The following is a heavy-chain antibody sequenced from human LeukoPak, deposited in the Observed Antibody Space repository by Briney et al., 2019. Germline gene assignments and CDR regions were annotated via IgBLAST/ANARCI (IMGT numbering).Heavy chain of an antibody. J-gene: IGHJ6*02. CDR3: AKVGNDYYYGMDV. CDR1: GFTFSSYG. Sequence: GRSLRLSCAASGFTFSSYGMHWVRQAPGKGLEWVAVISYDGSNKYYADSVKGRFTISRDSSKNTLYLQMNSLRAEDTAVYYCAKVGNDYYYGMDVWGQGTTVTVSS. D-gene: IGHD7-27*01. CDR2: ISYDGSNK. V-gene: IGHV3-30*18.